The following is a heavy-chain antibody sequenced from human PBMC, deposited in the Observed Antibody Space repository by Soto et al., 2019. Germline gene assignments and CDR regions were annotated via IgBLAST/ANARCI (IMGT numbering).Heavy chain of an antibody. V-gene: IGHV1-69*06. CDR1: GGTFSSYA. Sequence: AASVKVSCKASGGTFSSYAISWVRQAPGQGLEWMGGIIPIFGTANYAQKFQGRVTITADKSTSTAYMELSSLRSEDTAVYYCASSLGSGYYYYFDYWGQGTLVTVYS. J-gene: IGHJ4*02. D-gene: IGHD3-22*01. CDR3: ASSLGSGYYYYFDY. CDR2: IIPIFGTA.